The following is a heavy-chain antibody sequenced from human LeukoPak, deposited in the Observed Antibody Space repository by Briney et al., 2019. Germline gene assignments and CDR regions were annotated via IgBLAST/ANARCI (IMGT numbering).Heavy chain of an antibody. CDR2: INHSGGT. D-gene: IGHD1-26*01. J-gene: IGHJ5*02. CDR3: ARRRYNGGPFDP. Sequence: SETLSLTCVVSGGSFTTYYWTWIRQPPGKGLEWIGQINHSGGTNYNPSLKSRVTISVDTSKNQFSLKLRSLAAADTAVYYCARRRYNGGPFDPWGQGTLVTVSS. CDR1: GGSFTTYY. V-gene: IGHV4-34*01.